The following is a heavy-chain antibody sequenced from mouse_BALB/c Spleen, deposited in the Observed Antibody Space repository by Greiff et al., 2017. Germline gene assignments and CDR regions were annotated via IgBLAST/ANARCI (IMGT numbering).Heavy chain of an antibody. V-gene: IGHV3-6*02. CDR1: GYSITSGYF. D-gene: IGHD2-5*01. CDR2: ISYDGSN. J-gene: IGHJ2*01. CDR3: ARHSNYDYFDY. Sequence: EVQLQQSGPGLVKPSQSLSLTCSVTGYSITSGYFWYWIRQFPGNKLEWMGYISYDGSNNYNPSLKNRISITRDTSKNQFFLKLNSVTTEDTATYCGARHSNYDYFDYWGQGTTLTVSS.